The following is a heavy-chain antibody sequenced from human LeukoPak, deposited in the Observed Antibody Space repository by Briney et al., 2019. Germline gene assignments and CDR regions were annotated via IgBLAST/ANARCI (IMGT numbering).Heavy chain of an antibody. CDR1: GFTFDDYD. CDR3: ARDRSGPFDY. CDR2: INRNGGST. V-gene: IGHV3-20*04. J-gene: IGHJ4*02. Sequence: GGSPRLSCAASGFTFDDYDMSWVRQAPGKGLEWVSGINRNGGSTGYADSVKGRFTISRANAKNSLYLQMNSLRAEDRALYYCARDRSGPFDYWGQGSLGSVSS.